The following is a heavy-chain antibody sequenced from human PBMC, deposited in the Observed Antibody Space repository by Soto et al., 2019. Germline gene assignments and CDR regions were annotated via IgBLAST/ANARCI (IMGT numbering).Heavy chain of an antibody. J-gene: IGHJ6*03. D-gene: IGHD6-13*01. CDR1: GFTFSDYY. Sequence: GGSLRLSCAASGFTFSDYYMSWIRQAPGKGLEWVSYISSSGSTIYYADSVKGRFTISRDKAKNSLYLQMNSLRAEDTAVYYCARGAQVAAAGKYYYYYYYMDVWGKGTTVTVSS. CDR2: ISSSGSTI. V-gene: IGHV3-11*01. CDR3: ARGAQVAAAGKYYYYYYYMDV.